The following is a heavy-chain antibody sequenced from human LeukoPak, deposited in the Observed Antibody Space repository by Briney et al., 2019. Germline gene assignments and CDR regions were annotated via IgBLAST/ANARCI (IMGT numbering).Heavy chain of an antibody. J-gene: IGHJ4*02. CDR1: GFTFSSYG. CDR2: ISYDGSNK. V-gene: IGHV3-30*18. Sequence: PGGSLRLSCAASGFTFSSYGMHWVRQARGRGLEWVAVISYDGSNKYYADSVKGRFTISRDNSKNTLYLQMNSLRAEDTAVYYCAKSRWPTVTSYYFDYWGQGTLVTVSS. CDR3: AKSRWPTVTSYYFDY. D-gene: IGHD4-17*01.